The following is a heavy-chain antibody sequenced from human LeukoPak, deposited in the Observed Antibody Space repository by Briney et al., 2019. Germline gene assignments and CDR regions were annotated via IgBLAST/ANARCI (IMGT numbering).Heavy chain of an antibody. V-gene: IGHV4-59*12. CDR1: GGSLSSYY. Sequence: SETLSLTCTVSGGSLSSYYWSWIRQPPGKGLEWIGYIHYSGSTHYNPSLKSRVTMAVDTSKNQFSLKLSSVTAADTAVYYCARDRDGSGSYYYYYMDVWGKGTAVTISS. CDR2: IHYSGST. J-gene: IGHJ6*03. CDR3: ARDRDGSGSYYYYYMDV. D-gene: IGHD3-10*01.